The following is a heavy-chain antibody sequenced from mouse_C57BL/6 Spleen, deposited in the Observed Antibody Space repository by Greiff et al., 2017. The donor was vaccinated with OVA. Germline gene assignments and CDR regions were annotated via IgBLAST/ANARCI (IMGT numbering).Heavy chain of an antibody. J-gene: IGHJ3*01. CDR1: GYSITSGYY. CDR2: ISYDGSN. V-gene: IGHV3-6*01. Sequence: EVKVEESGPGLVKPSQSLSLTCSVTGYSITSGYYWNWIRQFPGNKLEWMGYISYDGSNNYNPSLKNRISITRDTSKNQFFLKLNSVTTEDTATYYCARDERVYYDYDEGAWFAYWGQGTLVTVSA. D-gene: IGHD2-4*01. CDR3: ARDERVYYDYDEGAWFAY.